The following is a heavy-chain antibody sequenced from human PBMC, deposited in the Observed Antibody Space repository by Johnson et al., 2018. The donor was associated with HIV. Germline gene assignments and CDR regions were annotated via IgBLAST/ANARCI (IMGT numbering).Heavy chain of an antibody. D-gene: IGHD3-22*01. Sequence: VQLVDSGGGLVQPGGSLRLSCAASRFTFSSYAMSWVRQAPGKGLEWVSAISGSGDSTYYADSVTGRFTISRDNSKNTLYLQMNSLRAEDTAVYYCAREHYYDSSGYHEGDAFDIWGQGKMVTVSS. J-gene: IGHJ3*02. V-gene: IGHV3-23*04. CDR1: RFTFSSYA. CDR2: ISGSGDST. CDR3: AREHYYDSSGYHEGDAFDI.